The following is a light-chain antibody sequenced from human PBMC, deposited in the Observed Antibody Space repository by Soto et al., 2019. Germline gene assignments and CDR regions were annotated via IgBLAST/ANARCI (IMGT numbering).Light chain of an antibody. CDR3: QSYDSSLSIWV. V-gene: IGLV2-18*02. CDR1: SSDVGSYNR. CDR2: EVN. J-gene: IGLJ3*02. Sequence: QSALTQPPSVSGSPGQSVTISCTGTSSDVGSYNRLSWYQQPPGTAPKLIMYEVNTRPSGVPDRFSGSKSGTSASLAIAGLQAEDEADYSCQSYDSSLSIWVFGGGTKVTVL.